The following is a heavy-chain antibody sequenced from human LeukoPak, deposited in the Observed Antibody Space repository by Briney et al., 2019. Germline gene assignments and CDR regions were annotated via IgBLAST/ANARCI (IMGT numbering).Heavy chain of an antibody. CDR3: ARELLNAPTPGAY. Sequence: SETLSLTCAVSIDSTNGNYWSWVRQSPGKGLEWIGEVHRSGSTNYKPSLKRRVTIFIDRSKDQISLDLTSVTAADTAVYYCARELLNAPTPGAYWGQGILVTVSS. V-gene: IGHV4-4*02. CDR2: VHRSGST. D-gene: IGHD2-21*01. J-gene: IGHJ4*02. CDR1: IDSTNGNY.